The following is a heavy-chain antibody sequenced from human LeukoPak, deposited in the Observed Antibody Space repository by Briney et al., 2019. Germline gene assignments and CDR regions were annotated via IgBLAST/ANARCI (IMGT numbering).Heavy chain of an antibody. V-gene: IGHV3-7*04. Sequence: GGSLRLSCAASGFTLSNHWMRCVRQSPGKGLEWVAKIKQGGSEKYYEDSVKGRFTISRDNAKNSLYLEMNSLRAEDTAVYYCVRDLCESLWIEYWGQGTLVTVSS. CDR3: VRDLCESLWIEY. J-gene: IGHJ4*02. D-gene: IGHD3-10*01. CDR2: IKQGGSEK. CDR1: GFTLSNHW.